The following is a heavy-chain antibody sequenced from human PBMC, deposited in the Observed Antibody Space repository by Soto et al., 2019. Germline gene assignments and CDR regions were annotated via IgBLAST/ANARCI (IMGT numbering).Heavy chain of an antibody. D-gene: IGHD3-3*01. J-gene: IGHJ3*02. CDR3: ARGNETYYDFWSGLPSGAFDI. Sequence: PSETLSLTCTVSGGSISSGGYYWSWIRQHPGKGLEWIGYIYYSGSTYYNPSLKSRVTISVDTSKNQFSLKLSSVTAADTAVYYCARGNETYYDFWSGLPSGAFDIWGQGTMVTVSS. CDR1: GGSISSGGYY. CDR2: IYYSGST. V-gene: IGHV4-31*03.